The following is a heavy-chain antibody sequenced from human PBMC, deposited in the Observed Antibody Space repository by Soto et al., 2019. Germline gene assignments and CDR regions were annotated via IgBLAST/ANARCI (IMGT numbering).Heavy chain of an antibody. D-gene: IGHD1-1*01. CDR2: IYHSGST. Sequence: SETLSLTCAVSGGSISSGGYSWNWIRQPPGKGLEWIGYIYHSGSTLYNPSLKSRVTISVDKSKNQFSLKLTSVTAADTAVYYCARDQLEGNWFDPWGQVTLVTVSS. J-gene: IGHJ5*02. CDR1: GGSISSGGYS. V-gene: IGHV4-30-2*01. CDR3: ARDQLEGNWFDP.